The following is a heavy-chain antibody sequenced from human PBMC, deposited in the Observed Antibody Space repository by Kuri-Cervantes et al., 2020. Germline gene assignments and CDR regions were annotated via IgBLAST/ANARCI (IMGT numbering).Heavy chain of an antibody. CDR1: GFTFSSYA. CDR3: AATKIAYMDV. V-gene: IGHV3-30-3*01. CDR2: ISYDGTNQ. Sequence: LSLTCAASGFTFSSYAMHWVRQAPGEGLEWVAVISYDGTNQYYADSVKGRFSLSRDNSKNTLYLQMNSLRAEDTALYYCAATKIAYMDVWGQGTTATVSS. D-gene: IGHD6-13*01. J-gene: IGHJ6*03.